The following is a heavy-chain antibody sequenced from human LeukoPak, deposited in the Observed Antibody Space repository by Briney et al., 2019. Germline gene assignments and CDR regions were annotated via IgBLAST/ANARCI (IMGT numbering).Heavy chain of an antibody. CDR1: GGSISSYY. D-gene: IGHD3-10*01. V-gene: IGHV4-59*01. Sequence: PSETLPLTCTVSGGSISSYYWSWIRQPPGKGLEWIGYIYYSGSTNYNPSLKSRVTISVDTSKNQFSLKLSSVTAADTAVYYCARGWFREPHYYFDYWGQGTLVTVSS. CDR3: ARGWFREPHYYFDY. J-gene: IGHJ4*02. CDR2: IYYSGST.